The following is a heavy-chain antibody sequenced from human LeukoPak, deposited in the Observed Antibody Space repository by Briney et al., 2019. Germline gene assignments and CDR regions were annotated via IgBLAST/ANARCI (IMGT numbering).Heavy chain of an antibody. V-gene: IGHV3-21*01. Sequence: PGGSLRLSCVASGFSFSDYTMNWVRQVPGKGLEWVSSISSSTTFIYYADSVKGRFTISRDNAKNSLYLQMSSLRVEDTAVYYCTRDPRHFDSCGQGTLVTVSS. J-gene: IGHJ5*01. D-gene: IGHD6-6*01. CDR1: GFSFSDYT. CDR2: ISSSTTFI. CDR3: TRDPRHFDS.